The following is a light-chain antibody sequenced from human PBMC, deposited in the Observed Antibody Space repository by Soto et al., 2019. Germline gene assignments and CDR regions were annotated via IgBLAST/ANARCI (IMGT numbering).Light chain of an antibody. CDR2: GAS. J-gene: IGKJ1*01. Sequence: EMVLTQSPGTLSLSPGERATLSYRASQSVSTNYLAWYQQKPGQAPRLLIYGASNRATGIPDRFSGSGSGTDFTLTISRLEPEDFAVYYCQQYGSSGTFGQGTKVDIK. V-gene: IGKV3-20*01. CDR1: QSVSTNY. CDR3: QQYGSSGT.